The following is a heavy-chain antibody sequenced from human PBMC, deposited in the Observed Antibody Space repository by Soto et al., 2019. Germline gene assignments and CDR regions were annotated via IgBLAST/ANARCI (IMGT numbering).Heavy chain of an antibody. CDR1: GDSISSPNW. CDR3: AREGFDHRPDY. J-gene: IGHJ4*02. V-gene: IGHV4-4*02. Sequence: QVQLQESGPGLVKPSETLSLTCAVSGDSISSPNWRSWYRQSPGKGLELIGEMFASGSSNYNPSLVGRVTISLDTSKDHFALKLASLPAADTAIYYCAREGFDHRPDYWGQGMPVSVSS. CDR2: MFASGSS.